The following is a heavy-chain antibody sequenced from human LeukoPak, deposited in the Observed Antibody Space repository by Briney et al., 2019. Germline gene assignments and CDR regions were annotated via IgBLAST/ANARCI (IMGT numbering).Heavy chain of an antibody. V-gene: IGHV3-7*01. CDR3: VTGDGRAGGITR. D-gene: IGHD3-10*01. CDR1: GFPFITYW. J-gene: IGHJ4*02. CDR2: TNQAENDI. Sequence: GGSLRLSCAVSGFPFITYWMSWVRQAPGKGPEWVAITNQAENDIYYLDSVKGRFTISIDNTKNSLYLQMNSLRAGYTAVYYCVTGDGRAGGITRWGQGTLVTVSS.